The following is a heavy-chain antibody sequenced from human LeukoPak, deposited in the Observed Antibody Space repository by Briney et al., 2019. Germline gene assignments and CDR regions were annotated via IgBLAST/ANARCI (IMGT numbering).Heavy chain of an antibody. J-gene: IGHJ4*02. Sequence: SETLSLTCTVSGYSISSGYYWGWIRQPPGKGLEWIGGIYHSGSTYYNPSLKSRVTISVDTSKNQFSLKLSSVTAADTAVYYCARLMVYTDYWGQGTLVTVSS. V-gene: IGHV4-38-2*02. CDR2: IYHSGST. CDR1: GYSISSGYY. D-gene: IGHD2-8*01. CDR3: ARLMVYTDY.